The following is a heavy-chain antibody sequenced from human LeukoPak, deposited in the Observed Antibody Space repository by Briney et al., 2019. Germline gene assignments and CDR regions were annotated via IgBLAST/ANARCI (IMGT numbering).Heavy chain of an antibody. Sequence: ASVRVSCKASGYTFTGYYMHWVRQAPGQGLEWMGWINPNSGGTNYAQKFQGRVTMTRDTSISTAYMELSRLRSDDTAVYYCARDGDCSSTSCYQDYWGQGTLSPSPQ. D-gene: IGHD2-2*03. CDR3: ARDGDCSSTSCYQDY. CDR2: INPNSGGT. J-gene: IGHJ4*02. CDR1: GYTFTGYY. V-gene: IGHV1-2*02.